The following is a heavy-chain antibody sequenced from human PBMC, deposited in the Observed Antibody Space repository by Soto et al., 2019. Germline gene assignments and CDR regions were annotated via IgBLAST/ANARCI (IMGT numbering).Heavy chain of an antibody. CDR1: GGSFSGYY. D-gene: IGHD2-15*01. V-gene: IGHV4-34*01. CDR2: INHSGST. J-gene: IGHJ3*02. CDR3: ARRVVVVAATRDAFDI. Sequence: SETLSLTCAVYGGSFSGYYWSWIRQPPGKGLEWIGEINHSGSTNYNPSLKSRVTISVDTSKNQFSLKLSSVTAADTAVYYCARRVVVVAATRDAFDIWGQGTMVTVSS.